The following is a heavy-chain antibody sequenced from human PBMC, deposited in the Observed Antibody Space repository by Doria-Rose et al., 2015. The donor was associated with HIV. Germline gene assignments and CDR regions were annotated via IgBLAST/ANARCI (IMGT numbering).Heavy chain of an antibody. V-gene: IGHV2-26*01. J-gene: IGHJ4*02. CDR1: GVSLSSPGMG. CDR2: ILADDES. CDR3: ARIKSSRWYHKYYFDF. D-gene: IGHD6-13*01. Sequence: QITLKESGPVLVKPTETLTLTCTVSGVSLSSPGMGVSWIRQPPGKAVEWLANILADDESSYNTSLKRRLTISRGTSKSQVVLTMTDMDPVDTATYYCARIKSSRWYHKYYFDFWGQGTLVIVSA.